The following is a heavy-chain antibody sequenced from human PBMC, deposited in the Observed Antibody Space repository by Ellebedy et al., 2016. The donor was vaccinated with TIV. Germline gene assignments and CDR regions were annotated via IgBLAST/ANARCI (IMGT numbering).Heavy chain of an antibody. Sequence: ASVKVSXXASGYTFTTFYMHWVRQAPGQGLEWMVIINPTGGSTTYAQKFQGRVTMTRDTSTSTVYMERSSLRSEDTAVYYCASRSRSGLVAVGNDYYAMDVWGQGTTVTVSS. D-gene: IGHD6-13*01. CDR1: GYTFTTFY. J-gene: IGHJ6*02. CDR2: INPTGGST. V-gene: IGHV1-46*01. CDR3: ASRSRSGLVAVGNDYYAMDV.